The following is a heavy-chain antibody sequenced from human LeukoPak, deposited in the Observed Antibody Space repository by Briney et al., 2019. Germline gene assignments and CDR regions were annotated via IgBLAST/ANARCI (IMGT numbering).Heavy chain of an antibody. CDR3: STDGEGYSEFGH. J-gene: IGHJ4*02. V-gene: IGHV3-15*01. D-gene: IGHD5-24*01. Sequence: PGGSRRLSCGASGFTFKNAWMNWVRQAPGKGLEWVGRIKGKEDGETRDYAASVQGRFIISRDDSKNTVYLQMNRLRIEDTGIYYCSTDGEGYSEFGHWGQGILVSVSA. CDR2: IKGKEDGETR. CDR1: GFTFKNAW.